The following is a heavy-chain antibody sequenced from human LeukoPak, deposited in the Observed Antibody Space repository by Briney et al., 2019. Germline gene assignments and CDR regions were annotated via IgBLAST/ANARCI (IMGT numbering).Heavy chain of an antibody. V-gene: IGHV3-74*01. D-gene: IGHD3-22*01. J-gene: IGHJ3*02. CDR2: INSDGSST. CDR1: GFTFSSYW. Sequence: GGSPRLSCAASGFTFSSYWMHWVRQAPGKGLVWVSRINSDGSSTSYADSVKGRFTISRDNAKNTLYLQMNSLRAEDTAVYYCARDFSPNYDSSGYYYELSAFDIWGQGTMVTVSS. CDR3: ARDFSPNYDSSGYYYELSAFDI.